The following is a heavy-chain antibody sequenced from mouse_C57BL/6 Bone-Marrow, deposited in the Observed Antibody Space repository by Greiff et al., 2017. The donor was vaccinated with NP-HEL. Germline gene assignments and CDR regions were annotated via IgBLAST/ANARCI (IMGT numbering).Heavy chain of an antibody. CDR1: GFTFSSYG. CDR3: ARHRGGYWYFDV. CDR2: ISSGGSYT. V-gene: IGHV5-6*02. D-gene: IGHD1-1*02. J-gene: IGHJ1*03. Sequence: DVMLVESGGDLVKPGGSLKLSCAASGFTFSSYGMSWVRQTPDKRLEWVATISSGGSYTYYPDSVKGRFTISRDNAKNTLYLQMSSLKSEDTAMYYCARHRGGYWYFDVWGTGTTVTVSS.